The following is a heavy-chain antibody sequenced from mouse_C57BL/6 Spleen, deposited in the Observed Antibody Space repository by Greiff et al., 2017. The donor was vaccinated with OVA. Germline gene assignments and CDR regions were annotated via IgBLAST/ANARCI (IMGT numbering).Heavy chain of an antibody. Sequence: EVQVVESEGGLVQPGSSMKLSCTASGFTFSDYYMAWVRQVPEKGLEWVANINYDGSSTYYLDSLKSRFIISRDNAKNILYLQMSSLKSEDTATYYCARAPYGYDLYYFDYWGQGTTLTVSS. J-gene: IGHJ2*01. CDR3: ARAPYGYDLYYFDY. CDR2: INYDGSST. D-gene: IGHD2-2*01. CDR1: GFTFSDYY. V-gene: IGHV5-16*01.